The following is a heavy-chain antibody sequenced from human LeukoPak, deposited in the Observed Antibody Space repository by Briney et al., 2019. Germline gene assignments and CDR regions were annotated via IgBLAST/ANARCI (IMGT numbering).Heavy chain of an antibody. J-gene: IGHJ6*02. CDR1: GYTFTSYG. Sequence: GASVRVSCTASGYTFTSYGISWVRQAPGQGLEWMGWISAYNGNTNYAQKLQGRVTMTTDTSSSTAYMELRSLRSDDTAVYYCARSYYGSGSYLGYYYYGMDVWGQGTTVTVSS. D-gene: IGHD3-10*01. CDR2: ISAYNGNT. V-gene: IGHV1-18*01. CDR3: ARSYYGSGSYLGYYYYGMDV.